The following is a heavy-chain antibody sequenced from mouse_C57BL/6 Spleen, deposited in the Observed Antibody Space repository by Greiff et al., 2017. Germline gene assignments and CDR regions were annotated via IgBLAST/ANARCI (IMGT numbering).Heavy chain of an antibody. CDR1: GFTFSDAW. J-gene: IGHJ3*01. V-gene: IGHV6-6*01. CDR2: IRNKANNHAT. CDR3: ARLRSAAWFAY. Sequence: DVKLVESGGGLVQPGGSMKLSCAASGFTFSDAWMDWVRQSPEKGLEWVAEIRNKANNHATYFAESVKGRFTISGDDSKSSVYLQMNSLRAEDTGIYCCARLRSAAWFAYWGQGTLVTVSA. D-gene: IGHD1-1*01.